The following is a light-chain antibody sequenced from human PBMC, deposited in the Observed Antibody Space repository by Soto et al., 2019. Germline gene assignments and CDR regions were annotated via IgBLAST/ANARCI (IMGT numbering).Light chain of an antibody. CDR2: DAS. Sequence: DIGWTQSPGTMALSGGESATXSCRASQSLGRYLAWYEQKPGQAPRLLIYDASHRATGIPDRFIGSESGTDFTLPLNRLEREDFAVYYGQLYAISPQFGQGTRVEIK. CDR3: QLYAISPQ. V-gene: IGKV3-20*01. CDR1: QSLGRY. J-gene: IGKJ5*01.